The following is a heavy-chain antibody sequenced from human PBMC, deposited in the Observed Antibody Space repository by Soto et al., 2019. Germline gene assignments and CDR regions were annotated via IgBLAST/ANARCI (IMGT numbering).Heavy chain of an antibody. J-gene: IGHJ6*02. CDR2: IRGSGSAT. V-gene: IGHV3-23*01. CDR1: GFSFSEYV. CDR3: AKGGEWRGGYHYGMDV. D-gene: IGHD3-3*01. Sequence: EVQLLESGGRLIQPGGSLRLSCAASGFSFSEYVMTWVRQVPGKGLEWVSSIRGSGSATYYADSVKGRFTISRDNSKDILYLQITTRGVDDTAVYYCAKGGEWRGGYHYGMDVWGQGTTVTVSS.